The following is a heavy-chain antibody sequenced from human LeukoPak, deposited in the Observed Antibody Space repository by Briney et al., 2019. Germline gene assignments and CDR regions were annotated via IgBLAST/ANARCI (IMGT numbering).Heavy chain of an antibody. CDR3: TREINKWFDP. CDR2: ISPDGSTT. J-gene: IGHJ5*02. CDR1: GFTFSSHW. V-gene: IGHV3-74*03. Sequence: GGSLRLSCAASGFTFSSHWMHWVRQAPGKGLVWVSRISPDGSTTKNADSVKGRFTISRDNARSTLFLQLNSLRAEDTAVYYCTREINKWFDPWGQGTLVTVSS.